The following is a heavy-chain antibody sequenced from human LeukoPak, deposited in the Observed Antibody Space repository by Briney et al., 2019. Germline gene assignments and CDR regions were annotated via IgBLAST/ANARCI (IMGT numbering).Heavy chain of an antibody. J-gene: IGHJ5*02. V-gene: IGHV3-23*01. CDR2: ISGSGGST. Sequence: AGGSLRLSCAASGFTFNSYGMTWVRQAPGKGLEWVSSISGSGGSTYYADSVKGWFTISRDNSENTVYLQMNSLRAEDTAVYYCAKGMSWFDPWGQGTLVTVSS. CDR3: AKGMSWFDP. CDR1: GFTFNSYG.